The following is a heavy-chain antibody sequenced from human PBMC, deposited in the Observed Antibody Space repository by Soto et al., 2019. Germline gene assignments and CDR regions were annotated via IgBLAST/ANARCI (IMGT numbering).Heavy chain of an antibody. V-gene: IGHV1-69*01. D-gene: IGHD1-26*01. Sequence: QVQLVQSGAEVKKPGSSVKVSCKASGGTFSSFTISWVRHAPGQGLEWMGGIIPIYGTANYAHKFQDRVTITADASTRTAYMELSSLRSEDTAVYYCAKDRRADWESYYYYALDVWAQGTKVTVSS. CDR2: IIPIYGTA. CDR1: GGTFSSFT. CDR3: AKDRRADWESYYYYALDV. J-gene: IGHJ6*02.